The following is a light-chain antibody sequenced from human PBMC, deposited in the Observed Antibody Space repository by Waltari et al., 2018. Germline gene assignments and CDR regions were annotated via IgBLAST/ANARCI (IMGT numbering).Light chain of an antibody. V-gene: IGKV3-20*01. CDR2: GAS. CDR3: QHYLRLPVT. Sequence: EIVLTQSPGTLSLSVGERATVSCRASESVSRALAWYQQKPGQAPILLIYGASTRATGIPDRFSGIGSGTDFSLTISRLEPDDFAVYYCQHYLRLPVTFGQGTTVEI. J-gene: IGKJ1*01. CDR1: ESVSRA.